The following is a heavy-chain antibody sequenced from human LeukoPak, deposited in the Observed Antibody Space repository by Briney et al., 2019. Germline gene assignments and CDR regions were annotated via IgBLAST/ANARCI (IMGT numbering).Heavy chain of an antibody. J-gene: IGHJ6*02. Sequence: PGGSLRLSCAASGFTFSSYGMHWVRQAPGKGLEWVAFIRYDGSNKYYADSVKGRFTISRDNSKNTLYLQMNSLRAEDTAVYYCAKTLEEDYGGNSAYYYGMDVWGQGTTVTVSS. CDR3: AKTLEEDYGGNSAYYYGMDV. D-gene: IGHD4-23*01. CDR1: GFTFSSYG. V-gene: IGHV3-30*02. CDR2: IRYDGSNK.